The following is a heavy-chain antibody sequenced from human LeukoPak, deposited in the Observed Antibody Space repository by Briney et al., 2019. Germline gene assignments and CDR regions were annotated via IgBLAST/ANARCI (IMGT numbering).Heavy chain of an antibody. CDR1: GFTLSSYE. Sequence: GGSLRLSCTVSGFTLSSYEMTWFRQAPGKGLEWVSSIGYGGADSHYADSVKGRFTISRDNSKNTLYLQLSSLRADDTAVYYCARDNSMHERGWWFDPWGQGTLVTVSS. J-gene: IGHJ5*02. V-gene: IGHV3-23*01. CDR3: ARDNSMHERGWWFDP. D-gene: IGHD4-23*01. CDR2: IGYGGADS.